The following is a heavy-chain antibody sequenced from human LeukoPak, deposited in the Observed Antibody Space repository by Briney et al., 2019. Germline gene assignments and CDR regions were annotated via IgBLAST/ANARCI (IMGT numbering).Heavy chain of an antibody. J-gene: IGHJ5*02. D-gene: IGHD6-13*01. Sequence: GGSLRLSCTASGFTFGDYAMSWVRQAPGKGLEWVGFIRSKAYGGTTEYAASVKGRFTISRDDSKSIAYLQMNSLKTEDTAVYYCTRVGVGSRSNWFDPWGQGTLVTVSS. CDR1: GFTFGDYA. CDR2: IRSKAYGGTT. CDR3: TRVGVGSRSNWFDP. V-gene: IGHV3-49*04.